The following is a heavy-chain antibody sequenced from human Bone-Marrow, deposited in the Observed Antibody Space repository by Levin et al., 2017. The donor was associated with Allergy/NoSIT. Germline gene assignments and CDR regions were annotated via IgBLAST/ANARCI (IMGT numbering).Heavy chain of an antibody. CDR2: FDVEENKS. J-gene: IGHJ4*02. CDR1: GDTLSELS. CDR3: AAGNTGHYL. Sequence: ASVKVSCKVSGDTLSELSIHWVRQAPGKGLEWMGGFDVEENKSIYAQKFQGRVTMTEDTSTETAYLELSSLRSEDPAVYYCAAGNTGHYLWGQGTLVTVSA. D-gene: IGHD3-9*01. V-gene: IGHV1-24*01.